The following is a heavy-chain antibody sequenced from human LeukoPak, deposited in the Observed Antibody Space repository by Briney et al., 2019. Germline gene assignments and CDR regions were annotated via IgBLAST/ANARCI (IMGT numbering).Heavy chain of an antibody. D-gene: IGHD4-17*01. CDR3: AKSYGDLDY. CDR2: INSDGSST. J-gene: IGHJ4*02. V-gene: IGHV3-74*01. Sequence: WVSRINSDGSSTSYADSVRGRFTISRDNAKNTLYLQMNSLRAEDTAVYYCAKSYGDLDYWGQGTLVTVSS.